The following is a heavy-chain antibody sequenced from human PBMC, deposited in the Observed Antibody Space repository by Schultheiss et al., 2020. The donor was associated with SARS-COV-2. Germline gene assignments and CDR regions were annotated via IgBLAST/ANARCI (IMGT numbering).Heavy chain of an antibody. D-gene: IGHD3-3*01. J-gene: IGHJ5*02. V-gene: IGHV1-2*02. CDR3: ATLEYDWFDP. Sequence: ASVKVSCKASGYTFTGYYMHWVRQAPGQGLEWMGWINPNSGGTNYAQKFQGRVTMTRNTSISTAYMELSSLRSEDTAVYYCATLEYDWFDPWGQGTLVTVSS. CDR2: INPNSGGT. CDR1: GYTFTGYY.